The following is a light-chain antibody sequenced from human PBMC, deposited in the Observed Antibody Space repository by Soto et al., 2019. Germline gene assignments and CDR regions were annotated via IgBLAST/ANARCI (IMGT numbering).Light chain of an antibody. J-gene: IGLJ2*01. CDR1: SSNIGSNY. Sequence: QSVLTQPPSASGTPGQRVTISCSGSSSNIGSNYVYWYHQLPGTAPKLLIYRNDQRPSGVPDRFSGSKSGTSASLAISGLRPEDEADYYCAAWDDSLTTLELGGGTKLTVL. CDR2: RND. CDR3: AAWDDSLTTLE. V-gene: IGLV1-47*01.